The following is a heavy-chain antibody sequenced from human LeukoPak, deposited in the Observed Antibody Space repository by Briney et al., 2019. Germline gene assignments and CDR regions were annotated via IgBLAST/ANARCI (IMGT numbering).Heavy chain of an antibody. CDR1: GYTFTRYY. Sequence: ASVKVSCKASGYTFTRYYMHWLRQPPAQGLEWMGIINPSGGSTSYAQKFQGRVTMTRDTSTSTVYMELSSLRSEDTAVYYCARDSGFDIWGQGTMVTVSS. J-gene: IGHJ3*02. D-gene: IGHD1-1*01. CDR2: INPSGGST. V-gene: IGHV1-46*01. CDR3: ARDSGFDI.